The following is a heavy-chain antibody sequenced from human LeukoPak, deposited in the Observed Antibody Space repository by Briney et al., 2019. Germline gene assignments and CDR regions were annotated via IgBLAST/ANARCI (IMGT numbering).Heavy chain of an antibody. CDR1: GYAFTSYG. CDR3: ARGGVNYYDSTPQILFDY. Sequence: ASVKVSCKASGYAFTSYGISWVRQAPGQGLEWMGRINPNSGGTNYAQKFQGRVTMTRDTSISTAYMELSRLRSDDTAVYYCARGGVNYYDSTPQILFDYWGQGTLVTVSS. J-gene: IGHJ4*02. V-gene: IGHV1-2*06. CDR2: INPNSGGT. D-gene: IGHD3-22*01.